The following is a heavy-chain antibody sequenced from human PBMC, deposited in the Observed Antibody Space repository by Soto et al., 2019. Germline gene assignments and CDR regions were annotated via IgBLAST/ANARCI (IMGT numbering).Heavy chain of an antibody. J-gene: IGHJ4*02. D-gene: IGHD3-22*01. CDR2: IIPIFGTA. CDR3: ARAQASYYDSSGPSRFDY. V-gene: IGHV1-69*13. CDR1: GGTFSSYA. Sequence: GASVKVSCKASGGTFSSYAISWVRQAPGQGLEWMGGIIPIFGTANYAQKFQGRVTITADESTSTAYMELSSLRSEDTAVYYCARAQASYYDSSGPSRFDYWGQGTLVTVSS.